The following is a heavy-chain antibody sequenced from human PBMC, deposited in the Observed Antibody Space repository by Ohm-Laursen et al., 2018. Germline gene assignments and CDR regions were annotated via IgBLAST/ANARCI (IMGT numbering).Heavy chain of an antibody. V-gene: IGHV3-23*01. D-gene: IGHD3-16*01. CDR2: ISGSGDDT. J-gene: IGHJ4*02. CDR3: ARDPVRGLTDY. Sequence: SLRLSCTASGFIFSSFAMTWVRQAPGKGLEWVSVISGSGDDTYYTDSVKGRFTVSRDNAKNSLYLQMNSLRAEDTAVYHCARDPVRGLTDYWGQGTLVTVSS. CDR1: GFIFSSFA.